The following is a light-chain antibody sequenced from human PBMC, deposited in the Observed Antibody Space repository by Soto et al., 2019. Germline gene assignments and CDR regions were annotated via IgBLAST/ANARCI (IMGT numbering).Light chain of an antibody. CDR3: QPYNSYSRT. J-gene: IGKJ1*01. V-gene: IGKV1-5*01. CDR2: DAS. Sequence: DIQMTQSPSTLSASVGDRVTITCRASQSISSWLAWYQQKPGKAPKLLIYDASSLESGVPSRFSGSGSGSEFTLTICSLQPDDFATYYCQPYNSYSRTSGQGTKVDIK. CDR1: QSISSW.